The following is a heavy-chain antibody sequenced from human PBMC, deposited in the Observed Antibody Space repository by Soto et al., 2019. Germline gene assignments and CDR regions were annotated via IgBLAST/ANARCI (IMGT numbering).Heavy chain of an antibody. D-gene: IGHD5-18*01. CDR2: ISGSGGST. CDR1: GFTFSRYA. V-gene: IGHV3-23*01. Sequence: PGGSLRLSCAASGFTFSRYAMSWVRQAPGEGLEWVSAISGSGGSTYYADSVKGRFTISRDNSKNTLYLQMNSLRAEDTAVYYCAKDLYSYGPGWFDPWGQGTLVTVSS. CDR3: AKDLYSYGPGWFDP. J-gene: IGHJ5*02.